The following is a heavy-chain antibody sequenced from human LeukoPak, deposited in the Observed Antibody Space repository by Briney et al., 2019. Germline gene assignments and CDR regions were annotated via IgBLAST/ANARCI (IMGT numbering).Heavy chain of an antibody. CDR1: GFTFSSYS. V-gene: IGHV3-21*01. J-gene: IGHJ4*02. D-gene: IGHD3-3*01. CDR3: ARLKSIFGVVTIPPYYFDY. Sequence: GGSLRLSCAASGFTFSSYSMNWVRQAPGKGLEWVSSISSSSSYIYYADSVKGRFTISRDNAKNSLYLQMNSLRAEDTAVYYCARLKSIFGVVTIPPYYFDYWGQGTLVTVSS. CDR2: ISSSSSYI.